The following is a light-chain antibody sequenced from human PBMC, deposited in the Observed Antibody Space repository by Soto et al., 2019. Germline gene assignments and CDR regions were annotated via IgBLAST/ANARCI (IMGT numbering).Light chain of an antibody. J-gene: IGKJ1*01. CDR2: AAS. V-gene: IGKV1-8*01. CDR3: QQCYSYPLT. CDR1: QGISSY. Sequence: AIRMTQSPSSLSASTGDRVTITCRASQGISSYLAWYQQKPGKAPKLLIYAASTLQSGVPSRFSGSGSGTDFTLTISCLQSEDFATYYCQQCYSYPLTFGQGTKVEIK.